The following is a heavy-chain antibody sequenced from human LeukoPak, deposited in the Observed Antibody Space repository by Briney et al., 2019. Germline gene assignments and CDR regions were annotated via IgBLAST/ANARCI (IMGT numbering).Heavy chain of an antibody. Sequence: PGGSLRLSCAPSGFTFSSYGMHWPRQATGKALEGVAFIWEGGSNKHSAHPVKGRFPVSETNSKNALFLQMNGLGAEDTALYYCAKGGCGWSRSGWGQGALVTVSS. D-gene: IGHD6-19*01. V-gene: IGHV3-30*02. J-gene: IGHJ4*02. CDR1: GFTFSSYG. CDR2: IWEGGSNK. CDR3: AKGGCGWSRSG.